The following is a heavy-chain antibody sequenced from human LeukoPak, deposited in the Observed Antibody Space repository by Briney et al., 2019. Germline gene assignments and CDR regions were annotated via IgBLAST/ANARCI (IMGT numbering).Heavy chain of an antibody. D-gene: IGHD6-6*01. V-gene: IGHV1-69*06. J-gene: IGHJ6*03. CDR1: GGTFSSYA. CDR2: IIPIFGTA. CDR3: ASRIAARPYYYYYMDV. Sequence: ASVKVSCKASGGTFSSYAISWVRQAPGQGLEWMGGIIPIFGTANYAQKFQGRVTITADKSTSTAYMELSSLRSEDTAVYYCASRIAARPYYYYYMDVWGKGTTVTVS.